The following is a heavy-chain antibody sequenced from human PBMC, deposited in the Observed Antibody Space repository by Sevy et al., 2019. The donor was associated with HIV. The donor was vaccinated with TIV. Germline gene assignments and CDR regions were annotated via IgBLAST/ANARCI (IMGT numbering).Heavy chain of an antibody. J-gene: IGHJ4*02. Sequence: GGSLRLSCATFGFNFRNSWMAWVRQTPGKGLEFLADIKQDGYETYYVDSVKGRFTISRDNAKILLHLQMNSLRAEDTAMYFCVSDKEVGASVLDYWGQGTPLTVSS. CDR2: IKQDGYET. D-gene: IGHD1-26*01. CDR3: VSDKEVGASVLDY. V-gene: IGHV3-7*03. CDR1: GFNFRNSW.